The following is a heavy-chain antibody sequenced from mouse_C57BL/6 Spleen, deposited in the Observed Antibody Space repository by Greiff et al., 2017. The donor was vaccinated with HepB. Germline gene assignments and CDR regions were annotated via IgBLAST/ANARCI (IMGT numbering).Heavy chain of an antibody. Sequence: VKLQESGAELVRPGASVTLSCKASGYTFTDYEMHWVKQTPVHGLEWIGAIDPETGGTAYNQKFKGKAILTADKSSSTAYMELRSLTSEDSAVYYCTRGRGSNYEGYFDYWGQGTTLTVSS. V-gene: IGHV1-15*01. CDR3: TRGRGSNYEGYFDY. CDR1: GYTFTDYE. J-gene: IGHJ2*01. CDR2: IDPETGGT. D-gene: IGHD2-5*01.